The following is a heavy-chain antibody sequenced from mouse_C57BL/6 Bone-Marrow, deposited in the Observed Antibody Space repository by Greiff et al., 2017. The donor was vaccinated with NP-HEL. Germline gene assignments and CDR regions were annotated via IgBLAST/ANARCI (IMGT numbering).Heavy chain of an antibody. D-gene: IGHD1-1*01. J-gene: IGHJ1*03. Sequence: EVKLEESGGGLVKPGGSLKLSCAASGFTFSSYAMSWVRQTPEKRLEWVATISDGGSYTYYPDNVKGRFTISRDNAKNNLYLQMSHLKSEDTAMYYCAREYYGSSHWYFDVWGTGTTVTVSS. CDR2: ISDGGSYT. CDR1: GFTFSSYA. CDR3: AREYYGSSHWYFDV. V-gene: IGHV5-4*01.